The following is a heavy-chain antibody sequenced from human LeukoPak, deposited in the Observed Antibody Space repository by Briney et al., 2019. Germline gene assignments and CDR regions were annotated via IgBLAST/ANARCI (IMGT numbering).Heavy chain of an antibody. Sequence: ASQTLSLTCAISGDSVSSNSAAWNWIRQSPSRGLEWLGRTYYRSKWYNDCAVSVKSRITINPDTSKNQFSLQLNSVTPEDTAVYYCARDGYYGSGSISEFDPWGQGTLVTVSS. D-gene: IGHD3-10*01. V-gene: IGHV6-1*01. CDR1: GDSVSSNSAA. CDR2: TYYRSKWYN. J-gene: IGHJ5*02. CDR3: ARDGYYGSGSISEFDP.